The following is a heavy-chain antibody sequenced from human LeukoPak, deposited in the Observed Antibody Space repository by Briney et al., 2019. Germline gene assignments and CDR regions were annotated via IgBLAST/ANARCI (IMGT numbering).Heavy chain of an antibody. D-gene: IGHD3-22*01. CDR3: ARGSPHGSGYYYYYYGMDV. CDR2: INHSGST. CDR1: GGSFSGYY. Sequence: PSETLSLTCAVYGGSFSGYYWSWIRQPPGKGLEWIGEINHSGSTNYNPSLKSRVTISVDTSKNQFSLKLSSVTAADTAVYYCARGSPHGSGYYYYYYGMDVWGQGTTVTVSS. J-gene: IGHJ6*02. V-gene: IGHV4-34*01.